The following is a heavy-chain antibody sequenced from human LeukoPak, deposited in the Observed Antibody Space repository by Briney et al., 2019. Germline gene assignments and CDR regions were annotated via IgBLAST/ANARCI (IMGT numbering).Heavy chain of an antibody. Sequence: SVKVSCKASGGTFSSYANSWVRQAPGQGLEWMGGIIPIFGTANYAQKFQGRVTITADESTSTAYMELSSLRSEDTAVYYCARSPYNWNSGGNYYYMDVWGKGTTVTVSS. CDR1: GGTFSSYA. V-gene: IGHV1-69*01. J-gene: IGHJ6*03. D-gene: IGHD1-7*01. CDR2: IIPIFGTA. CDR3: ARSPYNWNSGGNYYYMDV.